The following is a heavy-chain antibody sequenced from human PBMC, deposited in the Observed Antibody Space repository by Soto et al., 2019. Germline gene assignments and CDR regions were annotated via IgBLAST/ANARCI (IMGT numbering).Heavy chain of an antibody. D-gene: IGHD3-10*01. CDR2: IIPISGIA. Sequence: QVQLVQSGAEVKKPGSSVKVSCKASGGTFSIYALSWVRQAPGQGLECMGGIIPISGIANYAQKFQGRVTIAADEATSTVYMEMSSLRSADTAVYYCARQEFSDQYCYGMDVWGQGTTVTVSS. CDR1: GGTFSIYA. CDR3: ARQEFSDQYCYGMDV. V-gene: IGHV1-69*01. J-gene: IGHJ6*02.